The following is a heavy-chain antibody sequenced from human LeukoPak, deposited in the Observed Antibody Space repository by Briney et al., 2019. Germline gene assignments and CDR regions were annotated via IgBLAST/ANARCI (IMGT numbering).Heavy chain of an antibody. CDR3: ARETLRGISSV. J-gene: IGHJ4*02. V-gene: IGHV1-46*01. Sequence: ASVKVSCKASGYTFTSYYTHWVRQAPGQGLEWMGIINPSGGSTSYAQKFQGRVTMTRDTSTSTVYMELSSLRSEDTAVYYCARETLRGISSVWGQGTLVTVSS. CDR2: INPSGGST. CDR1: GYTFTSYY.